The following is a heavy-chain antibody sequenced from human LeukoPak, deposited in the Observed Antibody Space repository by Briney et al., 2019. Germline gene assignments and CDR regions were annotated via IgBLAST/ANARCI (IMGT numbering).Heavy chain of an antibody. CDR3: AKDLFACSSTSCYSQSH. V-gene: IGHV3-21*04. CDR2: ISSSSSYI. J-gene: IGHJ4*02. CDR1: GFTFSSYS. Sequence: GGSLRLSCAASGFTFSSYSMNWVRQAPGKGLEWVSSISSSSSYIYYADSVKGRFTISRDNSKHTLYLQMNSLRAEHTAVYYCAKDLFACSSTSCYSQSHWGQGTLVTVSS. D-gene: IGHD2-2*01.